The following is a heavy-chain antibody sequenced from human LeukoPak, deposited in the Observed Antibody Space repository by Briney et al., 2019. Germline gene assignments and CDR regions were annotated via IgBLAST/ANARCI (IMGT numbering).Heavy chain of an antibody. V-gene: IGHV3-9*01. J-gene: IGHJ4*02. CDR1: GFTFDDYA. CDR3: AKDNYYDSSGYCDY. D-gene: IGHD3-22*01. Sequence: GGSLRLSYAASGFTFDDYAMHWVRQAPGKGLEWVSGISWNSGSIGYADSVKGRFTISRDNAKNSLYLQMNSLRAEDTALYYCAKDNYYDSSGYCDYWGQGTLVTVSS. CDR2: ISWNSGSI.